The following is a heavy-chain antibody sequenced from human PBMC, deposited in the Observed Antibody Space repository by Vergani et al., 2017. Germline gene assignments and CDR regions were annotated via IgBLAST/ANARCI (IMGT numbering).Heavy chain of an antibody. CDR2: IKQDGSEK. J-gene: IGHJ4*02. V-gene: IGHV3-7*03. Sequence: EVQLVESGGGLVQPGGSLRLSCAASGFTFSSYWMSWVRQAPGKGREWVANIKQDGSEKYYVDSVKGRFTISRDNAKNSLYLQMNSLRAEDTALYYCAKDIMYLELRVQGFDYWGQGTLVTVSS. CDR1: GFTFSSYW. CDR3: AKDIMYLELRVQGFDY. D-gene: IGHD1-7*01.